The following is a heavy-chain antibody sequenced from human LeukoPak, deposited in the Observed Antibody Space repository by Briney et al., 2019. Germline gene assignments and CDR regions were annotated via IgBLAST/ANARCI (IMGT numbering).Heavy chain of an antibody. V-gene: IGHV4-39*01. CDR1: GGSISSSSYY. CDR2: IYYSGCT. CDR3: ARLRSSSWYDY. Sequence: PSETLSLTCTVSGGSISSSSYYWGWIRQPPGKGLEWIGSIYYSGCTYYNPSLKSRVTISVDTSKNQFSLKLSSVTAADTAVYYCARLRSSSWYDYWGQGTLVTVSS. J-gene: IGHJ4*02. D-gene: IGHD6-13*01.